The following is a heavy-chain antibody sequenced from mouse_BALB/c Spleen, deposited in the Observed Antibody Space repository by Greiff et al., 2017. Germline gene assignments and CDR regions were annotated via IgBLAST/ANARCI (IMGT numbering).Heavy chain of an antibody. CDR1: GYSITSGYY. CDR3: AREAYYGSSYGFDY. CDR2: ISYDGSN. Sequence: EVQLVESGPGLVKPSQSLSLTCSVTGYSITSGYYWNWIRQFPGNKLEWMGYISYDGSNNYNPSLKNRISITRDTSKNQFFLKLNSVTTEDTATYYCAREAYYGSSYGFDYWGQGTTLTVSS. D-gene: IGHD1-1*01. V-gene: IGHV3-6*02. J-gene: IGHJ2*01.